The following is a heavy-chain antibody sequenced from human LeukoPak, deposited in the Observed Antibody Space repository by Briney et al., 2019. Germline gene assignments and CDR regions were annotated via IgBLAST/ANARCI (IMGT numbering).Heavy chain of an antibody. CDR2: ISYDGSNK. D-gene: IGHD5-18*01. CDR1: GFTFSSYA. V-gene: IGHV3-30*04. Sequence: PGGSLRLSCASSGFTFSSYAIHWVRQAPGKGLEWVAVISYDGSNKYYADSVKSRFTISRDNSKKTLYLQMNSLRAEDTAVYYCARGWDTAMYFDYWAQGTLVTVSS. J-gene: IGHJ4*02. CDR3: ARGWDTAMYFDY.